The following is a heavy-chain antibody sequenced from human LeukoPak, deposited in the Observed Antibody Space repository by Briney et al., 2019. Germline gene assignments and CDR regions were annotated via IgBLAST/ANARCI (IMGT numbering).Heavy chain of an antibody. CDR1: GFTFSSYS. V-gene: IGHV3-21*01. D-gene: IGHD2-2*02. Sequence: GGSLRLSCAASGFTFSSYSMNWVRQAPGKGLEWVSSISSSGSYIYYADSVKGRFTISRDNAKNSLYLQMNSLRAEDTAVYYCARACSSTSCYKYFQHWGQGTLVTVSS. J-gene: IGHJ1*01. CDR3: ARACSSTSCYKYFQH. CDR2: ISSSGSYI.